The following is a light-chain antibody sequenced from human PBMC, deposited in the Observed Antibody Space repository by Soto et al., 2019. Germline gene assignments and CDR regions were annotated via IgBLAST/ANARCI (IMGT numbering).Light chain of an antibody. J-gene: IGKJ2*01. CDR2: GAS. CDR3: LQINEWPYT. V-gene: IGKV3-15*01. CDR1: RSVGSN. Sequence: EIVLTQSPDTLSVSPGERVTLSCRASRSVGSNLAWYQQKSGRAPRLLIHGASTRATGVPARVSGSGSGTEFTLTISSLQSEDFAGYYCLQINEWPYTFGQGTQLEIK.